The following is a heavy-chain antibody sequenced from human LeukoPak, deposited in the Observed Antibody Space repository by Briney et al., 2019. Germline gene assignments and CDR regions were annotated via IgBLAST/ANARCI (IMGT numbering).Heavy chain of an antibody. CDR2: IYYSGST. D-gene: IGHD2-2*02. CDR3: ARVWIYCSSTSCYTDWFDP. CDR1: GGSISSGGYY. J-gene: IGHJ5*02. Sequence: SETLSLTCTVSGGSISSGGYYWSWIRQHPGKGLEWIGYIYYSGSTYYNPSLKSRVTISVDTSKNQFSLKLSSVTAADTAVYYCARVWIYCSSTSCYTDWFDPWGQGTLVTVSS. V-gene: IGHV4-31*03.